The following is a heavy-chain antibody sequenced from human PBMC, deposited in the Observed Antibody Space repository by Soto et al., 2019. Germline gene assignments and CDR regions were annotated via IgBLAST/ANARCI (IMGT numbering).Heavy chain of an antibody. V-gene: IGHV3-15*01. CDR2: IRSNINGGTA. CDR1: GLNFGEAW. Sequence: EVQLVESGGGLVNPGGSVRLSCAVSGLNFGEAWMTWVRQAPGKGPEWVGLIRSNINGGTADYAAPVKGRFILSRDDSKSMVYLQMNSLQTNDPAVYYCSKDRPWTLGGVLPMWGQGTVVIASS. D-gene: IGHD3-3*01. J-gene: IGHJ3*02. CDR3: SKDRPWTLGGVLPM.